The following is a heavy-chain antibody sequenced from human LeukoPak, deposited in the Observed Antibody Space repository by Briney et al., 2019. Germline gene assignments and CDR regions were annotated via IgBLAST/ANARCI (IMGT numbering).Heavy chain of an antibody. D-gene: IGHD6-19*01. CDR2: FEPEEGEHGET. J-gene: IGHJ4*02. Sequence: ASVKVSCRVSGYSLSDLSIHWVRHVPGKGLEWMGGFEPEEGEHGETIYAQKFEGRLTLTEDTSTDTAYMELSSLRSEDTAVYYCAISGMGIAVAGWGAFDYWGQGTLVTVSS. V-gene: IGHV1-24*01. CDR1: GYSLSDLS. CDR3: AISGMGIAVAGWGAFDY.